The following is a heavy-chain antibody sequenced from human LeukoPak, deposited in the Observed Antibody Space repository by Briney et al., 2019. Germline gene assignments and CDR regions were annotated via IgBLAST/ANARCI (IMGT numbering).Heavy chain of an antibody. D-gene: IGHD3-22*01. CDR1: GFTFSSYA. CDR3: ARDLEDSSPFGAFDM. J-gene: IGHJ3*02. Sequence: GMSLRLSCAASGFTFSSYAMHWVRQAPGKGLERVAVISYDGSNKYYADSVKGRFTISRDNSKNTLYLQMNSLRAEDTAVYYCARDLEDSSPFGAFDMWGQGTMVTVSS. CDR2: ISYDGSNK. V-gene: IGHV3-30-3*01.